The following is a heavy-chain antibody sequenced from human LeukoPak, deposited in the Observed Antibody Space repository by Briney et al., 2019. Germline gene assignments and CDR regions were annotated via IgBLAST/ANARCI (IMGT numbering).Heavy chain of an antibody. V-gene: IGHV3-48*01. D-gene: IGHD3-3*01. Sequence: GGSLRLSCAASGFTLSSYSMNWVRQAPGKGLEWVSYISTTSRTIHYADSVKGRFTISRDNAKNSLYLQMNSLRVEDTAVYYCARVGRSGYAMDVWGKGTTVTVSS. CDR3: ARVGRSGYAMDV. J-gene: IGHJ6*04. CDR2: ISTTSRTI. CDR1: GFTLSSYS.